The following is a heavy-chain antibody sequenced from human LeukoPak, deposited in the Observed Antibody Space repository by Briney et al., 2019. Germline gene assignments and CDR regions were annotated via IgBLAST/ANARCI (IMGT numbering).Heavy chain of an antibody. D-gene: IGHD2-8*01. CDR3: TRGVTIVPDY. CDR2: ISGSGDTT. J-gene: IGHJ4*02. Sequence: GGSLRLSCAASGFTFSSYAMSWVRQAPGKGLERVSHISGSGDTTYYADSVKGRFTISRDNPKNTLYLQMNSLRVEDTAVYYCTRGVTIVPDYWGQGTLVTVSS. CDR1: GFTFSSYA. V-gene: IGHV3-23*01.